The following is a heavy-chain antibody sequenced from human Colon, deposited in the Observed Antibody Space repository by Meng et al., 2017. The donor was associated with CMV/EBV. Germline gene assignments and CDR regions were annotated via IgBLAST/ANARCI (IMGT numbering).Heavy chain of an antibody. D-gene: IGHD4/OR15-4a*01. Sequence: SETLSLTCTVSGGSVSSGSYYWSWIRQPPGNTLEWIGYMYSSGTANYNPSLDSRLTISVDTSKNLFSLSLTSVAAVDTATYYCARVNARIPGALKDWGQGVLVTVSS. CDR1: GGSVSSGSYY. CDR3: ARVNARIPGALKD. J-gene: IGHJ4*02. CDR2: MYSSGTA. V-gene: IGHV4-61*01.